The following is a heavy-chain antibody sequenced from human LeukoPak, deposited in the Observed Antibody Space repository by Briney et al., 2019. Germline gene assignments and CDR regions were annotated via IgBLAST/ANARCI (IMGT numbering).Heavy chain of an antibody. J-gene: IGHJ4*02. CDR1: GFSFSTQR. CDR2: INIDERIT. Sequence: GGSLRLSCAASGFSFSTQRVHWVRQAPGKGLVWVSYINIDERITGYADSVKGRFTISRDNAKNTLYLQMNSLRAEDTAIYYCFREGGDWGQGTLVTVSS. CDR3: FREGGD. V-gene: IGHV3-74*01. D-gene: IGHD3-10*01.